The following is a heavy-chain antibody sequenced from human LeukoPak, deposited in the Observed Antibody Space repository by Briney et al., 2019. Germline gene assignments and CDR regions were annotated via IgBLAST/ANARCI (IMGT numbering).Heavy chain of an antibody. CDR3: ARGSGYYGSAPYI. D-gene: IGHD3-10*01. J-gene: IGHJ3*02. CDR1: GFTFSSYS. CDR2: ISSSSSYI. V-gene: IGHV3-21*01. Sequence: PGGSLRLSCAASGFTFSSYSMNWVRQAPGKGLEWVSSISSSSSYIYYAGSVKGRFTISRDNAKNSLYPQMNSLRAEDTAVYYCARGSGYYGSAPYIWGQGTMVTVSS.